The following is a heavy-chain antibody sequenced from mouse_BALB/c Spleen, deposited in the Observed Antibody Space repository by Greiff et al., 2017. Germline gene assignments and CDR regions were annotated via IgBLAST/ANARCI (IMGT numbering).Heavy chain of an antibody. CDR1: GYTFTSYW. Sequence: QVQLQQPGAELVKPGASVKLSCKASGYTFTSYWMHWVKQRPGQGLEWIGEINPSNGRTNYNEKFKSKATLTVDKSSSTAYMQLSSLTSEDSAVYYCARDSSGSVDYWGQGTTLTVSA. CDR2: INPSNGRT. CDR3: ARDSSGSVDY. J-gene: IGHJ2*01. V-gene: IGHV1S81*02. D-gene: IGHD3-2*01.